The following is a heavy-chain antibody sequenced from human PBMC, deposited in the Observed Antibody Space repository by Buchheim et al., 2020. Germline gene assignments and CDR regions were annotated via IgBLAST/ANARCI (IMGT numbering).Heavy chain of an antibody. D-gene: IGHD5-18*01. V-gene: IGHV2-70*17. CDR2: IDWDDDK. Sequence: QVTLRESGPALVKPTQTLTLTCTFSGFSLSTSGMCVSWIRQPPGKALEWLARIDWDDDKFYSSSLETRLTIPKDTSKNLVGLTMTNMDPVDTATFYCARTVDTSMTNYYMDVWGTGTT. CDR1: GFSLSTSGMC. J-gene: IGHJ6*03. CDR3: ARTVDTSMTNYYMDV.